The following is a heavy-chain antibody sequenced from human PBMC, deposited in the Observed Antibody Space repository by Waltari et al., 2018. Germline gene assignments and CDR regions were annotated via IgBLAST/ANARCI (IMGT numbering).Heavy chain of an antibody. V-gene: IGHV4-4*07. Sequence: QEQLQESGPGLVKPSETLSLTCTVSGGSISSYYWSWIRQPAGKGLEWIGRIYTSGSTNYNPSLKSRVTMSVDTSKNQFSLKLSSVTAADTAVYYCARDLVVPAAIPGVTSRFDPWGQGTLVTVSS. CDR2: IYTSGST. CDR1: GGSISSYY. CDR3: ARDLVVPAAIPGVTSRFDP. D-gene: IGHD2-2*02. J-gene: IGHJ5*02.